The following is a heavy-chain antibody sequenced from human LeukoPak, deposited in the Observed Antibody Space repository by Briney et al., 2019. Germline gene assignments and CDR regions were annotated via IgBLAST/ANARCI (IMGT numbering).Heavy chain of an antibody. V-gene: IGHV3-64*01. J-gene: IGHJ4*02. CDR2: INSNGGST. D-gene: IGHD3-22*01. CDR3: ANEGYYDSSGPDY. CDR1: GFTFSSYA. Sequence: GGSLRLSCVASGFTFSSYAMHWVRQTPGKGLEYVSGINSNGGSTHYANSVKGRFTISRDNSKHTLYLQMGSLRTEDTAVYYCANEGYYDSSGPDYWGQGTLVTVSS.